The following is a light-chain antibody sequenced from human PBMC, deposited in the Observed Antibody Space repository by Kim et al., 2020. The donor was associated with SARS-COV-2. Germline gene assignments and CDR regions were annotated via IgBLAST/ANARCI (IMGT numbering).Light chain of an antibody. V-gene: IGLV2-14*01. CDR3: SSYTDRNTVI. Sequence: QSALTQPASVSGSPGQPITISCTGTISDIGNYNYVSGYQQHPGKAPKPIIYDVSKRPSVASNRFSGSKSGNTSSLTISGLLAEVEADYYCSSYTDRNTVIFGGGTQLTVL. J-gene: IGLJ2*01. CDR2: DVS. CDR1: ISDIGNYNY.